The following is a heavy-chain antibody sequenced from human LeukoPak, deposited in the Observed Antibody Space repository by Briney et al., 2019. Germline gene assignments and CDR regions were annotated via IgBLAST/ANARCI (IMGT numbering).Heavy chain of an antibody. CDR2: ISGSAGST. D-gene: IGHD3-22*01. CDR3: AKVPFDSSGYFYFHY. CDR1: GFTFSNYA. V-gene: IGHV3-23*01. J-gene: IGHJ4*02. Sequence: GGSLRLSCAASGFTFSNYAMTWVRQAPGKGLEWVSGISGSAGSTYYADSVKGRFTISRDNSKNTLHLQMNSLRAEGTALYYCAKVPFDSSGYFYFHYWGQGTLVTVSS.